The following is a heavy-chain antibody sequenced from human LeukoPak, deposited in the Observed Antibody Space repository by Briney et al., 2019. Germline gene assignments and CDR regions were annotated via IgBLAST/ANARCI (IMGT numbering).Heavy chain of an antibody. CDR3: ARGQLRYFDTSGYFDL. D-gene: IGHD3-9*01. V-gene: IGHV3-30*14. CDR1: GFTFSSYA. CDR2: ISYDGSNK. Sequence: GGSLRLSCAASGFTFSSYAMHWVRQAPGKGLEWVAVISYDGSNKYYADSVKGRFTISRDNSKNTLYLQMNSLRAEDTAVYYCARGQLRYFDTSGYFDLWGRGTLVTVSS. J-gene: IGHJ2*01.